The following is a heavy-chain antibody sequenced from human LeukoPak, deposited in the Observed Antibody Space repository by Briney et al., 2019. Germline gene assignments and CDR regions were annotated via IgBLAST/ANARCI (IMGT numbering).Heavy chain of an antibody. CDR3: ARSYYGSGSGAFDY. J-gene: IGHJ4*02. CDR1: GGSISSGGYY. D-gene: IGHD3-10*01. Sequence: PSETLSLTCTVSGGSISSGGYYWSWIRQHPGKGLEWIGYIYYSGSTYYNPSLKSRVTISVDTSKNQFSLKLSSVTAADTAVYYCARSYYGSGSGAFDYWGQGTLVTVSS. CDR2: IYYSGST. V-gene: IGHV4-31*03.